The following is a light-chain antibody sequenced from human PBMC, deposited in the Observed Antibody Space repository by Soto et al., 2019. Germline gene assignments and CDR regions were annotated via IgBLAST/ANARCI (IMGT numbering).Light chain of an antibody. Sequence: EIVLTQSPGTLSLSPGERATLSCRASQSVSSSYVAWYQQKPGQAPRLLIYGASSRATGIPDRFSGSGSGTDFTVTISRLEPEDFAVYYWEQYGSSIFTFGPGTKVDSK. V-gene: IGKV3-20*01. CDR3: EQYGSSIFT. CDR2: GAS. J-gene: IGKJ3*01. CDR1: QSVSSSY.